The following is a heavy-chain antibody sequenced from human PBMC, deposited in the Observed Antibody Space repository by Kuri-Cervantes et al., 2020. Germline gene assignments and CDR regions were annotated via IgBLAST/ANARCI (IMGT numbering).Heavy chain of an antibody. Sequence: GESLKISCAASGFTFSSYDMHWVRQAPGKGLEWVALISYDGTEKYYADSVKGRFTISRDSSKNTLYLQMNSLRAEDTAVYYCAKDFATVITYYFDYWGQGTLVTVSS. V-gene: IGHV3-30*18. J-gene: IGHJ4*02. CDR2: ISYDGTEK. CDR3: AKDFATVITYYFDY. D-gene: IGHD4-23*01. CDR1: GFTFSSYD.